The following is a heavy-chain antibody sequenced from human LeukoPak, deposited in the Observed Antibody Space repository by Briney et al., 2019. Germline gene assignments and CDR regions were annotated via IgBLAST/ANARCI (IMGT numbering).Heavy chain of an antibody. CDR1: GGSVTSYY. V-gene: IGHV4-59*02. J-gene: IGHJ5*02. Sequence: SETLSLTCTVSGGSVTSYYWNWIRQPPGKGLEWIGHIYFSGMTNYNPSLKSRVTISLDTSKNQFSLKLSSVTAADTAVYYWARYVDTAMANRGWFDPWGQGTLVTVSS. CDR3: ARYVDTAMANRGWFDP. CDR2: IYFSGMT. D-gene: IGHD5-18*01.